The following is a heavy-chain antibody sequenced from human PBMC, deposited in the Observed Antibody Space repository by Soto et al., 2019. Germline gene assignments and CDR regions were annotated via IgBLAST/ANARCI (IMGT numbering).Heavy chain of an antibody. J-gene: IGHJ4*02. CDR3: ARQRAGAFES. CDR1: GFTFTIYW. CDR2: IHQDGSEE. D-gene: IGHD3-10*01. V-gene: IGHV3-7*03. Sequence: GGSLRLSXEASGFTFTIYWMSWVRQAPGKGLEWVANIHQDGSEEYFADSVRGRFTIFRDNARNSLYLQMHSLRAEDTAVYYCARQRAGAFESWGLGTLVTVSS.